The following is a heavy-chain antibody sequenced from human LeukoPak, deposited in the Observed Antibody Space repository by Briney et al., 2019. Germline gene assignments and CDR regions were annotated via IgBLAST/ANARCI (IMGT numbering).Heavy chain of an antibody. J-gene: IGHJ3*02. CDR1: GFTFSSYW. V-gene: IGHV3-7*01. CDR3: ARTLDTAMNWAFDI. Sequence: GGSLRLSCAASGFTFSSYWMSWVRQAPGKGLEWVANIKQDGSEKYYVDSVKGRFTISGDNAKNSLYLQMNGLRAEDTAVYYCARTLDTAMNWAFDIWGQGTMVTVSS. CDR2: IKQDGSEK. D-gene: IGHD5-18*01.